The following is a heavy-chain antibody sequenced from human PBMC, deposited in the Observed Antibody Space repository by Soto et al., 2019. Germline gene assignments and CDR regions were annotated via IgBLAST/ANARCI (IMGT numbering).Heavy chain of an antibody. CDR1: GGSFSGYY. Sequence: SETLSLTCAVYGGSFSGYYWSWIRQPPGKGLEWIGEINHSGSTNYNPSLKSRVTISVDTSKNQFSLKLSSVTAADTAVYYCARGYYYDSSGYYCYYYGMDVWGQGTTVTVSS. D-gene: IGHD3-22*01. V-gene: IGHV4-34*01. CDR3: ARGYYYDSSGYYCYYYGMDV. CDR2: INHSGST. J-gene: IGHJ6*02.